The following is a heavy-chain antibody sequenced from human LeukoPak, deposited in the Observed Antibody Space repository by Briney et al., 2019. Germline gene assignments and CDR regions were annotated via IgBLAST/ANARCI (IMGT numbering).Heavy chain of an antibody. CDR2: IYPGDSDT. CDR3: ARRISIAGRGDLDH. D-gene: IGHD6-6*01. J-gene: IGHJ4*02. Sequence: GESLKISCKGSGYSFSSYWIAWVRQMPGKGLEWMGIIYPGDSDTRYSPSFQGQVTISADKSISTAYLQWSSLKASDAAMYYCARRISIAGRGDLDHWGQGTLVTVSS. V-gene: IGHV5-51*01. CDR1: GYSFSSYW.